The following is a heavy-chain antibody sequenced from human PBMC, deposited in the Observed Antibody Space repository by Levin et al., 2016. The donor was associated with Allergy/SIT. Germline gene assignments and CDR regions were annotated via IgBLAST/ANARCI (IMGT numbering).Heavy chain of an antibody. V-gene: IGHV4-39*01. CDR2: IFYTGRT. J-gene: IGHJ6*02. Sequence: PGKGLEWIGTIFYTGRTDYNPSLKSRVTISVDTSKNQVSLNLSSVTAADTAVYYCASLPAAIGETFYYYGMDVWGQGTTVTVSS. CDR3: ASLPAAIGETFYYYGMDV. D-gene: IGHD2-2*02.